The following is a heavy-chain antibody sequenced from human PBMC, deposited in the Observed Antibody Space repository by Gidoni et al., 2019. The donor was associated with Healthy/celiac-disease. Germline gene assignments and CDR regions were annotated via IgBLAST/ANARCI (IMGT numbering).Heavy chain of an antibody. Sequence: EVQLLESGGGLVQPGGSLSLSCAASGFPFSSYAMSWVRQAPGKGLEWVSAIRGSGGSTYYADSVKGRFTISRDNSKNTLYLQMNSLRAEDTAVYYCAKEWEDIVVVPAAHDYWGQGTLVTVSS. CDR3: AKEWEDIVVVPAAHDY. V-gene: IGHV3-23*01. CDR1: GFPFSSYA. D-gene: IGHD2-2*01. J-gene: IGHJ4*02. CDR2: IRGSGGST.